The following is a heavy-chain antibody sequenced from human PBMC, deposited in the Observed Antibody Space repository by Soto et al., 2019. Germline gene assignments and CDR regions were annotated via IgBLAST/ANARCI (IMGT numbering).Heavy chain of an antibody. CDR1: GVSSSSGXYY. J-gene: IGHJ4*02. Sequence: KTSETLALTCFASGVSSSSGXYYWSLSRHPPGKGLEWIWYIYYSGSTYYKPSLKSRVTISVDTSKNQFSLKLSSVTAADTAIYFCATTRGIAVGGSFDYWAQGSLVTATS. D-gene: IGHD6-13*01. CDR2: IYYSGST. CDR3: ATTRGIAVGGSFDY. V-gene: IGHV4-30-4*01.